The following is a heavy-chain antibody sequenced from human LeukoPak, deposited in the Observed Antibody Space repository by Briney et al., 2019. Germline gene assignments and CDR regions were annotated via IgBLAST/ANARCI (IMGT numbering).Heavy chain of an antibody. Sequence: PSETLSLTCAVYGGSFSGYYWSWIRQPPGKGLEWIGEINHSGSTNYNPSLKSRVTISVDTSKNQFSLKLSSVTAADTAVYYCASLTYYDFWSGYYTTLWGSYYFDYWGQGTLVTVSS. D-gene: IGHD3-3*01. V-gene: IGHV4-34*01. CDR3: ASLTYYDFWSGYYTTLWGSYYFDY. CDR1: GGSFSGYY. CDR2: INHSGST. J-gene: IGHJ4*02.